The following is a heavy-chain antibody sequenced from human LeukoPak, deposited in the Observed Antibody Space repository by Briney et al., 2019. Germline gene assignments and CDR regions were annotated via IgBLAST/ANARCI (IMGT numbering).Heavy chain of an antibody. D-gene: IGHD6-19*01. CDR3: ARDLSGSGWYD. J-gene: IGHJ4*02. V-gene: IGHV4-31*03. CDR2: IYYSGST. CDR1: GGSISSGGYY. Sequence: SQTLSLTCTVSGGSISSGGYYWSWICQHPGKGLEWIGYIYYSGSTYYNPSLKSRVTISVDTSKNQFSLKLSSVTAADTAVCYCARDLSGSGWYDWGQGTLVTVSS.